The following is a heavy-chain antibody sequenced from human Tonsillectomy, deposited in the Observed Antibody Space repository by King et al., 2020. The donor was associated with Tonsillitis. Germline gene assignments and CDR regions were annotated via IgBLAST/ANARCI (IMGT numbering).Heavy chain of an antibody. V-gene: IGHV4-61*02. J-gene: IGHJ3*02. CDR3: ARDDFWSAYYAFDI. CDR1: GGSISSGSYY. D-gene: IGHD3-3*01. CDR2: IYTSGST. Sequence: VQLQESGPGLVKPSQTLSLTCTVSGGSISSGSYYWSWIRQPAGKGLEWIGHIYTSGSTNYNPSLKSRVTMSVATSKNQFSLKLSSLTAADTAGYYCARDDFWSAYYAFDIWGQGTMVTVSS.